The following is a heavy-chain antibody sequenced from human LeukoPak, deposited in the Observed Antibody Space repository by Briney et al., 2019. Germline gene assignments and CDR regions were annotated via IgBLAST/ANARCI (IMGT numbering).Heavy chain of an antibody. D-gene: IGHD1-26*01. Sequence: PGESLKISCKGSGYSFTNYWIGWVRQMPGKGLEWMGIICPGDSDTTYNPSFQGQVTISADKSISTAYLQWSSLKASDTAMYYCARRVLRVGSYSSHADHWGQGTLVTVSS. CDR3: ARRVLRVGSYSSHADH. J-gene: IGHJ1*01. CDR2: ICPGDSDT. V-gene: IGHV5-51*01. CDR1: GYSFTNYW.